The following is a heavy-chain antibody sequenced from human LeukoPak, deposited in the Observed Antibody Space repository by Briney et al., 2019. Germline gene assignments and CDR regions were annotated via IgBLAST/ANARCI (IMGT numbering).Heavy chain of an antibody. D-gene: IGHD5-12*01. CDR3: AKNPYEYYFDY. Sequence: ASVKVSCKASGYTFTGYDMHWVRQAPGQGLEWMGWINPNSGDTNYAQKFQGRVTMTRDTSINTAYMELSRLRTDDTAVYYCAKNPYEYYFDYWGQGTLVTVSS. J-gene: IGHJ4*02. CDR1: GYTFTGYD. V-gene: IGHV1-2*02. CDR2: INPNSGDT.